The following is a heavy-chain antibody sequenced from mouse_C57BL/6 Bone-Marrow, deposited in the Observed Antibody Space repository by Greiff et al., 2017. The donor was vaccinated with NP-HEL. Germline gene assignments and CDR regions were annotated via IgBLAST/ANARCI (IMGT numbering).Heavy chain of an antibody. Sequence: EVHLVESGGGLVQPTGSLKLSCAASGFSFNTYAMHWVRQAPGKGLEWVARIRSNSSNYATYYADSVKDRFTISRDDSQSMLYLQMNNLKTEDTAMYYCVRERDYYFDYWGQGTTLTVSS. J-gene: IGHJ2*01. CDR3: VRERDYYFDY. CDR1: GFSFNTYA. V-gene: IGHV10-3*01. CDR2: IRSNSSNYAT.